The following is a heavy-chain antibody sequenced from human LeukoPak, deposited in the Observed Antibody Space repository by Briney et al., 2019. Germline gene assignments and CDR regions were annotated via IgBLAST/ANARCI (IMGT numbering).Heavy chain of an antibody. CDR3: VRGGGSRWFLDY. V-gene: IGHV3-21*01. Sequence: GGSLRLSCAASGFAFSTYNINWVRQAPGKGLEWVSSISGSHSYMYYADSVKGRFTISRDNAKNSLFLQMNSLRAEDTAVYYCVRGGGSRWFLDYSGQGTLVTVSS. J-gene: IGHJ4*02. CDR1: GFAFSTYN. CDR2: ISGSHSYM. D-gene: IGHD3-16*01.